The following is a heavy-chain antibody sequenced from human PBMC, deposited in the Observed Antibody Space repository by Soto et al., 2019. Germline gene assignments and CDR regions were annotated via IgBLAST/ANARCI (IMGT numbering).Heavy chain of an antibody. CDR3: VKKRSYDRSNYDHFDY. CDR1: GFSFSTYP. V-gene: IGHV3-23*01. CDR2: ISGNGRGT. Sequence: EVQLLESGGGLVQPGGSLRPPCATSGFSFSTYPMSWVRQAPGKGLEWVTAISGNGRGTSYADPVKGRFTILRDNSNNTLYLQMNSLRAEDTAVYYCVKKRSYDRSNYDHFDYWGQGTLVTVSS. D-gene: IGHD3-22*01. J-gene: IGHJ4*02.